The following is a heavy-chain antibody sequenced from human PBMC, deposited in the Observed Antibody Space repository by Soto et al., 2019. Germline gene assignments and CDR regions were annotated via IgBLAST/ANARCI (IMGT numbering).Heavy chain of an antibody. D-gene: IGHD4-4*01. CDR2: INPSGGST. CDR3: ARYDYNGYYFDD. J-gene: IGHJ4*02. CDR1: GYTFSTYY. V-gene: IGHV1-46*01. Sequence: QVQLVQSGAEVKKPGASVKVSCKASGYTFSTYYMHWVRQAPGQGYEWMGIINPSGGSTTYAQKFQGRVTMTSDTSTTTVYMELSSLKSEDTAVYYCARYDYNGYYFDDWGQGTLVTVSS.